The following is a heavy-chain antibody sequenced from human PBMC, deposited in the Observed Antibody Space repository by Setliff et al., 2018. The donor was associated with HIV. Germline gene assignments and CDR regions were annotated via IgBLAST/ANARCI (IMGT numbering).Heavy chain of an antibody. Sequence: FSGYYWSWIRQPPGKGLEWIGEINHSGSTNYNPSLKSRVTISVDTSKNQFSLKLSSVTAADTAVYYCARGSRLRLKYNWFDPWGQGTLVTVSS. V-gene: IGHV4-34*01. CDR2: INHSGST. D-gene: IGHD3-16*01. CDR1: FSGYY. CDR3: ARGSRLRLKYNWFDP. J-gene: IGHJ5*02.